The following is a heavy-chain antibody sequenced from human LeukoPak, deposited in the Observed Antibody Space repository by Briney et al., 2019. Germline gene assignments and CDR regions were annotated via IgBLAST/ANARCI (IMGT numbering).Heavy chain of an antibody. CDR1: GFTFPNYG. J-gene: IGHJ4*02. D-gene: IGHD3-16*01. CDR2: IWYDGSKK. V-gene: IGHV3-33*01. Sequence: PGGSLRLSCAASGFTFPNYGMHWVRQAPGKGLEGVAVIWYDGSKKYYADSVEGRFTISRDTSKSTLYLQMNSLRVEDTAVYYCARDIGTVYYIWDNWGQGTLVTVSS. CDR3: ARDIGTVYYIWDN.